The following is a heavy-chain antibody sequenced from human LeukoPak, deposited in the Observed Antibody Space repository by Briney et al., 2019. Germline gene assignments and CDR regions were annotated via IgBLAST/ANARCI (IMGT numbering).Heavy chain of an antibody. J-gene: IGHJ3*02. Sequence: PGGSLRLSCAASGFTFSSFGMQWVRQAPGKGLEWVAIISYDGSNKFYADSVKGRFTISRDNSKNTLYLQMNSLTAEDTAVYYCAKFQGGYNVGDAFDMWGQGTMVTVSS. CDR2: ISYDGSNK. CDR3: AKFQGGYNVGDAFDM. CDR1: GFTFSSFG. D-gene: IGHD5-24*01. V-gene: IGHV3-30*18.